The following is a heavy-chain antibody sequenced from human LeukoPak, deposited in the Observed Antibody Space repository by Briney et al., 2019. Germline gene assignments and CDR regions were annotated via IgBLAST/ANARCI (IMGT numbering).Heavy chain of an antibody. CDR3: ARDHSIHDFWSGPPTYYYYYMDV. CDR2: IIPILGIA. D-gene: IGHD3-3*01. J-gene: IGHJ6*03. CDR1: GGTFSSYA. Sequence: SVKVSCKASGGTFSSYAISWVRQAPGQGLEWMGRIIPILGIANYAQKFQGRVTITADESTSTAYMELSSLRSEDTAVYYCARDHSIHDFWSGPPTYYYYYMDVWGKGTTVTVSS. V-gene: IGHV1-69*04.